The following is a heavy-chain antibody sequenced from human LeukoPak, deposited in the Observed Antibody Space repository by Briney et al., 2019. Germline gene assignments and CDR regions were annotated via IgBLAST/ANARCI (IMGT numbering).Heavy chain of an antibody. CDR3: ARDGYSSGWYIFQH. D-gene: IGHD6-19*01. V-gene: IGHV4-4*07. Sequence: SETLSLTCSVSCGSISSYYWSWIRQPAGKGLEWIGHVYSSGNTSYNPSLKSRVTMSVDTSKNQVFLKLSSVTAADTAMYYCARDGYSSGWYIFQHWGQGTLVSVPS. CDR1: CGSISSYY. J-gene: IGHJ1*01. CDR2: VYSSGNT.